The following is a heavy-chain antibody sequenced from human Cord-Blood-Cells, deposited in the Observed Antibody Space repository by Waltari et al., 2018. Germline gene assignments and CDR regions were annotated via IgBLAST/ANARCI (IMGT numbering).Heavy chain of an antibody. V-gene: IGHV1-8*03. CDR2: MNPNSGNT. CDR3: ARPRRGYCSGGSCSYWYFDL. CDR1: GYTFTSYD. J-gene: IGHJ2*01. Sequence: QVQLVQSGAEVKKPGASVKVSCKASGYTFTSYDINWVRQATGQGLEWMGWMNPNSGNTGYAQKFQGRVTITRTTSISTAYMELSSLRSEDTAVYYCARPRRGYCSGGSCSYWYFDLWGRGTLVTVSS. D-gene: IGHD2-15*01.